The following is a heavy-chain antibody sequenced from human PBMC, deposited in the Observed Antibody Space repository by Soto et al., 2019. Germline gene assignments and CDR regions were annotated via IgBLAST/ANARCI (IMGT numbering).Heavy chain of an antibody. D-gene: IGHD1-26*01. V-gene: IGHV5-51*01. CDR3: ARYSGSYWHYLDF. J-gene: IGHJ4*02. Sequence: PGESLKISCKGSGYSFTSYWIGWVRQMPEKGLEWIGTIYPGDSDTKYSSAFRGHVTISADTSVSTAYLQWRSLEATDSAIYYCARYSGSYWHYLDFWGQGTLVTVSS. CDR2: IYPGDSDT. CDR1: GYSFTSYW.